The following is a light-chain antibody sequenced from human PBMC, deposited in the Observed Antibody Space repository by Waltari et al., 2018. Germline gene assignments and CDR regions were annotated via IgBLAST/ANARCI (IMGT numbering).Light chain of an antibody. Sequence: QSVVTQPPSASGTPGQRVTIPCSGSNFNIGSNSVYWFQQLPGAAPKLLMYDNDQRPSGVPDRFSASKSGTSASLAISALQSGDEADYYCATWEGSQRVFGTGTKVTDL. J-gene: IGLJ1*01. CDR3: ATWEGSQRV. CDR1: NFNIGSNS. CDR2: DND. V-gene: IGLV1-44*01.